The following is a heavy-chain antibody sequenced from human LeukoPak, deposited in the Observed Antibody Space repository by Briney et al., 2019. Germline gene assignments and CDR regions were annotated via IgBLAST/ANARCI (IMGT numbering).Heavy chain of an antibody. V-gene: IGHV3-23*01. J-gene: IGHJ4*02. D-gene: IGHD3-22*01. Sequence: GGSLRLSCAASGFTFSSYAMSWVRQAPGKGLKWVPLISGSGGSTYYADSVKGRFTISRDNSKNKLYLQMNSLRAEDTAVYYCAKEGSITMIVVVMDYWGQGTLVTVSS. CDR2: ISGSGGST. CDR1: GFTFSSYA. CDR3: AKEGSITMIVVVMDY.